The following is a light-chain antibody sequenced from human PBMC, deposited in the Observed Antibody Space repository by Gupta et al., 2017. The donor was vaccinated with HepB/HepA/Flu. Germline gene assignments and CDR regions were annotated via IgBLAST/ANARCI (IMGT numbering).Light chain of an antibody. CDR3: QQTDSTPLT. J-gene: IGKJ4*01. CDR2: VAF. Sequence: DIKMTKYPSSLSASVGDRVTITCRASQSISNYLNWYQQKPGKDPKLLIHVAFTLQSGVPSRFSGSGSGTDFTLTITSLQPEDIATYYCQQTDSTPLTFGGGTKVVI. CDR1: QSISNY. V-gene: IGKV1-39*01.